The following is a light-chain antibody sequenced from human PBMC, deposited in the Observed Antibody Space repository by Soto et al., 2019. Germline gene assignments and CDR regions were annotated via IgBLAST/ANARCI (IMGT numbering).Light chain of an antibody. CDR3: QERSNWYT. V-gene: IGKV3-11*01. CDR1: QSVSSF. Sequence: EIVLTQSPATLSLSPGERATLSCRASQSVSSFLAWYQQKPGQAPRLLIYGASNRATGIPARFSGSGSGTDFTITISSLEPEDFAVYYCQERSNWYTFGQGTKLEIK. J-gene: IGKJ2*01. CDR2: GAS.